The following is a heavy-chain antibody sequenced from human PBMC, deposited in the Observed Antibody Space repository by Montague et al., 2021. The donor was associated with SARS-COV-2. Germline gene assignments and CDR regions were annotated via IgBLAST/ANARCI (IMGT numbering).Heavy chain of an antibody. V-gene: IGHV4-39*01. CDR2: IYYSSST. CDR1: GGSITRSYY. J-gene: IGHJ4*02. CDR3: ARYSGYDLSTDY. D-gene: IGHD5-12*01. Sequence: SETLSLTCLVSGGSITRSYYWGWIRQSPGKGLEWIGSIYYSSSTYYNPSLKSRVTISVDTSKNQFSLKLNSVTAADSAVYYCARYSGYDLSTDYWGPASLVTVSS.